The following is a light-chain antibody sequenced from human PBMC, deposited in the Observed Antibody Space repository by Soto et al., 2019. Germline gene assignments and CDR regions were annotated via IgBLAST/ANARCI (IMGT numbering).Light chain of an antibody. J-gene: IGKJ5*01. CDR1: QYISIC. CDR2: DAS. Sequence: TSSRPRLYASVGDRVSFPCRASQYISICLTWYQQKPGKAPKLLIYDASSLQTGVPSRFSGSGSGSDFTFTINSLQPEDIATYYCQQYVNLPLTFGQGTRLENK. V-gene: IGKV1-33*01. CDR3: QQYVNLPLT.